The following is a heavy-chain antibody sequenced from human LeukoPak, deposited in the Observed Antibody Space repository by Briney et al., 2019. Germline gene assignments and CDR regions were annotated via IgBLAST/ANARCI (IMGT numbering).Heavy chain of an antibody. D-gene: IGHD3-22*01. CDR3: ARTYYYDSSTGMDV. CDR2: INHSGST. J-gene: IGHJ6*02. V-gene: IGHV4-34*01. Sequence: SETLSLTCAVYGGSFSGYYWSWIRQPPGKGLEWIGEINHSGSTNNNPSLKSRVTISVDTSKSQFSLKLSSVTAADTAVYYCARTYYYDSSTGMDVWGQGTTVTVSS. CDR1: GGSFSGYY.